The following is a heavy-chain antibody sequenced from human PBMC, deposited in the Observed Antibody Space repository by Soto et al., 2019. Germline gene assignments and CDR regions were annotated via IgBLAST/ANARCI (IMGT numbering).Heavy chain of an antibody. V-gene: IGHV3-23*01. CDR1: GFPFSNYA. CDR3: AKVHYYDSTGSYYYYGMDV. CDR2: ISDSGGST. Sequence: PGGSLRLSCAASGFPFSNYALTWVRQAPGKGLEWVSAISDSGGSTYYADSVEGRFTISRDKSKNTLYLQMNSLRAEDTALYYCAKVHYYDSTGSYYYYGMDVWGQGTTVTVSS. D-gene: IGHD3-22*01. J-gene: IGHJ6*02.